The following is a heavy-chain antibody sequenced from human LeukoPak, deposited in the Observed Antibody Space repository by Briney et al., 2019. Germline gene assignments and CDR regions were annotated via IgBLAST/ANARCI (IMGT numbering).Heavy chain of an antibody. Sequence: ASVKVSCKASGGTFSSYAISWVRQAPGQGLEWMGRIIPILGIANYAQKFQGRVTITADKSTSTAYMELSSLRSEDTAVYYCARDPTYYYFDYWGQGTLVTVSS. J-gene: IGHJ4*02. CDR2: IIPILGIA. V-gene: IGHV1-69*04. CDR3: ARDPTYYYFDY. CDR1: GGTFSSYA. D-gene: IGHD1-26*01.